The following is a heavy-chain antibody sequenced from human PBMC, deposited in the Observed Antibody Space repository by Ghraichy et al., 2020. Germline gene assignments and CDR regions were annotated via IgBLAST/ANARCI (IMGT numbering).Heavy chain of an antibody. CDR3: AKALGGCSGGSCYRDY. V-gene: IGHV3-23*01. J-gene: IGHJ4*02. Sequence: GALRLSCAASGFTFSSYAMSWVRQAPGKGLEWVSAISGSGGSTYYADSVKGRFTISRDNSKNTLYLQMNSLRAEDTAVYYCAKALGGCSGGSCYRDYWGQGTLVTVSS. D-gene: IGHD2-15*01. CDR2: ISGSGGST. CDR1: GFTFSSYA.